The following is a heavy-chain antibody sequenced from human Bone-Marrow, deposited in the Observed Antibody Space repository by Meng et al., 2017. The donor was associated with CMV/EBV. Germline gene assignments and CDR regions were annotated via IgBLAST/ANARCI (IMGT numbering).Heavy chain of an antibody. D-gene: IGHD2-2*02. V-gene: IGHV3-48*03. CDR1: GITFSRYE. CDR2: ISSSDNSI. CDR3: AIGHCRTTTCYTGEF. Sequence: GGSLRLSCAASGITFSRYEMNWVRQAPGKGLEWVSFISSSDNSIYYADSVQGRFTISRDNAKNSLYLQMDGLRAEDTAIYYCAIGHCRTTTCYTGEFWGQGTLVPVSS. J-gene: IGHJ4*02.